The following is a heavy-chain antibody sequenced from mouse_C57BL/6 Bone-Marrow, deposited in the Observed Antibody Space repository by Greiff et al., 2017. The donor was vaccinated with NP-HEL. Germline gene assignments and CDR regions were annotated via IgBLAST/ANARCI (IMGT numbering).Heavy chain of an antibody. J-gene: IGHJ2*01. CDR2: ISSGGSYT. CDR3: ARLRYDKDY. V-gene: IGHV5-6*01. D-gene: IGHD2-14*01. CDR1: GFTFSSYG. Sequence: EVMLVESGGDLVKPGGSLKLSCAASGFTFSSYGLSWVRQTPDKRLEWVATISSGGSYTYYTDSVKGRFTISRDNAKNTLYLQMSSLKSEDTAMYYCARLRYDKDYWGQGTTLTVSS.